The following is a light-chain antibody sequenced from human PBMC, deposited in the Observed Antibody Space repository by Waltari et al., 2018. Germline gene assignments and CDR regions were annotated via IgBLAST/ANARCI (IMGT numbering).Light chain of an antibody. CDR2: KTS. Sequence: DSQMTQSPSTLSASVGERVTITCRASQSIDRWLAWYQQKPVKAPKLLIYKTSSLESGVASRFSGSGYGTEFTLTISSLQPDDFATYYCQEYKTYRTFGQGTKVEIK. CDR1: QSIDRW. V-gene: IGKV1-5*03. CDR3: QEYKTYRT. J-gene: IGKJ1*01.